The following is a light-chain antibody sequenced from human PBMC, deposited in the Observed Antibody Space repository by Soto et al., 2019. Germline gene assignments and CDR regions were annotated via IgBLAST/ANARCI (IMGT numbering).Light chain of an antibody. CDR1: SSDVGSYNL. CDR2: EVS. V-gene: IGLV2-23*02. Sequence: QSALTQPASVSGSPGQSITISCTGTSSDVGSYNLVSWYQQHPVKAPKLMIYEVSKRSSVFSNRFSGSKSGTTASLTISGLEAEDEADYYCCSYAGSSTVFGGGTKVTVL. J-gene: IGLJ2*01. CDR3: CSYAGSSTV.